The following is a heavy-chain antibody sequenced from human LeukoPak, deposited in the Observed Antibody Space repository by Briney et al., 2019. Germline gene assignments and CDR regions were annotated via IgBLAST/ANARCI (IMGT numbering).Heavy chain of an antibody. D-gene: IGHD3-10*01. CDR1: GFDFSSQW. CDR2: VNQGATQK. CDR3: ARVARGDYYYYYMDV. V-gene: IGHV3-7*01. Sequence: GGSLRLSCAASGFDFSSQWMSWVRQAPGKGLEWVAIVNQGATQKYYVDSVKGRFTISRDNAENSLYLQMNSLRADDTAVYYCARVARGDYYYYYMDVWGKGTTVTVSS. J-gene: IGHJ6*03.